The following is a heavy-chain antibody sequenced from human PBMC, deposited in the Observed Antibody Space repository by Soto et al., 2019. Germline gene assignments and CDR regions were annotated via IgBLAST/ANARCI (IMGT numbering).Heavy chain of an antibody. V-gene: IGHV3-53*04. J-gene: IGHJ3*02. CDR1: GFTVSSNY. D-gene: IGHD4-17*01. Sequence: EVQLVESGGGLVQPGGSLRLSCAASGFTVSSNYMSWVRQAPGKGLEWVSVIYSGGSTYHADSVKGRFTISRHNSKNTLYLQMNSLRAEDTAVYYCARDWYGDYDGDAFDIWGQGTMVTVSS. CDR3: ARDWYGDYDGDAFDI. CDR2: IYSGGST.